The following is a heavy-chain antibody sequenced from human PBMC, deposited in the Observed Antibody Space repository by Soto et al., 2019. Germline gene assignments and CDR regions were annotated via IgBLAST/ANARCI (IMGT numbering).Heavy chain of an antibody. Sequence: QVQLVQSGAEVKKPGSSVKVSCKASGGTFSSYAIRWVRQAPGQGLEWMGGIIPIPGTANYAQKFQGTVTITADESTSTAYMELSSLRSADTAAYYCARSQGSSTSLEIYYSYYYGMDVWGQGTTVTVSS. CDR2: IIPIPGTA. J-gene: IGHJ6*02. CDR3: ARSQGSSTSLEIYYSYYYGMDV. V-gene: IGHV1-69*01. D-gene: IGHD2-2*01. CDR1: GGTFSSYA.